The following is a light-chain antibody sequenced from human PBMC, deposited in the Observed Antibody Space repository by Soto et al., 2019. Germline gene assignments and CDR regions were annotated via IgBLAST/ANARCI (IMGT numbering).Light chain of an antibody. CDR3: QQYNSYSWT. Sequence: DIHMTHSPSTLPASVGDRFTITCRASQSISNWLAWYQQKPGKAPKLLIYDASSLESGVPSRFSGSGSGTESTLTISSLQPDDFATYYCQQYNSYSWTFGQGTKVDIK. V-gene: IGKV1-5*01. CDR1: QSISNW. J-gene: IGKJ1*01. CDR2: DAS.